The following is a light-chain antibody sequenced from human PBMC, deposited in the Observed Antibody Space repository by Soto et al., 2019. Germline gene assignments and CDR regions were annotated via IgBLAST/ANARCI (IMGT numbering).Light chain of an antibody. CDR1: QSIRSG. CDR2: TAS. Sequence: DIQMTQSPSTLSASIGDRVTITCRASQSIRSGLAWFQQKPGKAPKRLIYTASSLESGVPSRFSGSGSGTEFTLTISSLQPEDFATYYCKQYNSYPYTFGQGTKLEIK. CDR3: KQYNSYPYT. J-gene: IGKJ2*01. V-gene: IGKV1-5*03.